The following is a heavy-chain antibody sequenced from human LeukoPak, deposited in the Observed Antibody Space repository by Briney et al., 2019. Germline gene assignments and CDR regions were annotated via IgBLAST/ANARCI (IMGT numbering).Heavy chain of an antibody. CDR3: ASFIAAAGEYYFDY. J-gene: IGHJ4*02. Sequence: SETLSLTCAVYGGSFSGYCWSWIRQPPGRGLEWIGEINHSGSTNYNPSLKSRVTISVDTSKNQFSLKLSSVTAADTAVYYCASFIAAAGEYYFDYWGQGTLVTVSS. D-gene: IGHD6-13*01. V-gene: IGHV4-34*01. CDR2: INHSGST. CDR1: GGSFSGYC.